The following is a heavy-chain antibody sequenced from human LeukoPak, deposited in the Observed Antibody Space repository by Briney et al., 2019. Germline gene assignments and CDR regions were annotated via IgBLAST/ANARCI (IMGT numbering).Heavy chain of an antibody. V-gene: IGHV4-59*01. CDR3: ARGGDGYNDY. CDR2: IYYSGST. D-gene: IGHD5-24*01. CDR1: GGSISSYY. J-gene: IGHJ4*02. Sequence: SGTLSLTCTVSGGSISSYYWSWIRQPPGKGLEWIGYIYYSGSTNYNPSLKSRVTISVDTSKNQFPLKLSSVTAADTAVYYCARGGDGYNDYWGQGTLVTVSS.